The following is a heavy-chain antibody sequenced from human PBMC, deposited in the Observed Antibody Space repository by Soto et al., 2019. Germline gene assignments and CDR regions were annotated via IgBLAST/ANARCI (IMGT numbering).Heavy chain of an antibody. CDR1: GYSFTSYW. J-gene: IGHJ6*02. CDR2: IYPGDSDT. CDR3: ARGPPLMRSSSLYYYGMDV. D-gene: IGHD6-6*01. V-gene: IGHV5-51*01. Sequence: PGESLKISCKGSGYSFTSYWIGWVRQMPGKGLEWMGIIYPGDSDTRYSPSFQGQVTISADKSISTAYLQWSSLKASDTAMYYCARGPPLMRSSSLYYYGMDVWGQGTTVTVSS.